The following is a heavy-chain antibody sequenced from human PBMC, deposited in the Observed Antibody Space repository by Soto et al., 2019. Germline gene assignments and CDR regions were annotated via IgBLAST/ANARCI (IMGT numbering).Heavy chain of an antibody. D-gene: IGHD2-15*01. J-gene: IGHJ6*02. CDR3: ARVGRVVVVVAATPDYYYGMDV. V-gene: IGHV3-21*01. Sequence: GGSLRLSCAASGFTFSSYSMNWVRQAPGKGLEWVSSISSSSSYIYYADSVKGRFTISRDNAKNSLYLQMNSLRAEDTAVYYCARVGRVVVVVAATPDYYYGMDVWGQGTTVTVSS. CDR1: GFTFSSYS. CDR2: ISSSSSYI.